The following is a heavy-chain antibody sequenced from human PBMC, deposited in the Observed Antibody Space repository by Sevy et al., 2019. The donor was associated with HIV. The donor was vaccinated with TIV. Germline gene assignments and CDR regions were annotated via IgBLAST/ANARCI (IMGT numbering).Heavy chain of an antibody. J-gene: IGHJ3*02. CDR1: GYTFIGYY. Sequence: ASVKVSCQASGYTFIGYYIHWVRQAPGQGLEWMGRINPNSGGTNYAQKFQGRVTMTRDTSISTAYMELSRLRSDDTAVYYCACYAIDVFYIWGPGTMVTVSS. CDR3: ACYAIDVFYI. CDR2: INPNSGGT. D-gene: IGHD3-16*01. V-gene: IGHV1-2*06.